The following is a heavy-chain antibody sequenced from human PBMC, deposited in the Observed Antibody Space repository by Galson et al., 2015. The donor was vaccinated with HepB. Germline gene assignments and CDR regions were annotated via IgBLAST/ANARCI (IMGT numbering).Heavy chain of an antibody. CDR1: GFTFSDYY. Sequence: SLRLSCAASGFTFSDYYMSWIHQALGKGLEWVSYISSSSSYTNYADSVKGRFTISRDNAKNSLYLQMNSLRAEDTAVYYCARDGGVAAAGEDLSYYYGMDVWGQGTTVTVSS. CDR2: ISSSSSYT. J-gene: IGHJ6*02. D-gene: IGHD6-13*01. V-gene: IGHV3-11*06. CDR3: ARDGGVAAAGEDLSYYYGMDV.